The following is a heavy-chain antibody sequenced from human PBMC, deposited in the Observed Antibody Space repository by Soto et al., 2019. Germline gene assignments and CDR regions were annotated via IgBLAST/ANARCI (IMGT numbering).Heavy chain of an antibody. CDR2: IDWDDDR. V-gene: IGHV2-70*01. CDR3: PRTPRTYYYYSGGYSSYWYIGIDV. J-gene: IGHJ6*02. Sequence: SGPTLVNPTQTLTLTCTFPGFSLSTSGMCVSWIRQPPGKALEWLALIDWDDDRYYSTSLRTRLTISKDNSKNQVVLTMTNMDPVDTATYYCPRTPRTYYYYSGGYSSYWYIGIDVWGRGTSVTVSS. D-gene: IGHD3-22*01. CDR1: GFSLSTSGMC.